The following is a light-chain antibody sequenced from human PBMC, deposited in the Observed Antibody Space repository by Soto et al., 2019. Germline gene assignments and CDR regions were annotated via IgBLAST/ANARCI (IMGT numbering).Light chain of an antibody. CDR2: QVT. Sequence: GAPVQWISIWCRTNSGDGGSFNAVSWYERRPGRAPQLVIYQVTNRPSVISSRFSGSKSGNTASLTISGLQAEDEADYYCCTYVGGITSPYLFGTGTKVTVL. J-gene: IGLJ1*01. CDR1: SGDGGSFNA. CDR3: CTYVGGITSPYL. V-gene: IGLV2-23*02.